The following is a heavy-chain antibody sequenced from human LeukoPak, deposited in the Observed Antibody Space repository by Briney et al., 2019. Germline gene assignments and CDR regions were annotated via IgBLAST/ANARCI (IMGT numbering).Heavy chain of an antibody. J-gene: IGHJ4*02. Sequence: GASVTVSCKASGYTFTSYYMHWVRQAPGQGLEWMGIINPSGGSTSYAQKFQGRVTMTRDTSTSTVYMELSSLRSEDTAVYYCARGGGLGYSIGQSDFDYWGQGTLVTVSS. CDR2: INPSGGST. CDR3: ARGGGLGYSIGQSDFDY. D-gene: IGHD6-25*01. V-gene: IGHV1-46*01. CDR1: GYTFTSYY.